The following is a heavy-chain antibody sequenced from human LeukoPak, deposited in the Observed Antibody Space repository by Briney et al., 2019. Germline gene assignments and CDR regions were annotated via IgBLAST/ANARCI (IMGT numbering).Heavy chain of an antibody. V-gene: IGHV4-59*01. J-gene: IGHJ5*02. D-gene: IGHD3-22*01. CDR2: IYYSGST. CDR3: AGDRGCGYDSRLDP. CDR1: GGSISSY. Sequence: SETLSLTCTVSGGSISSYWSWIRQPPGKGLEWIGYIYYSGSTNYNPSLKSRVTISVDTSKNQFSLKLSSVTAADTAVYYCAGDRGCGYDSRLDPWGQGTLVTVSS.